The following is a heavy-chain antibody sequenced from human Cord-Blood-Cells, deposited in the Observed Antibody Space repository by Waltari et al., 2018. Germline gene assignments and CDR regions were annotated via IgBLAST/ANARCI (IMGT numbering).Heavy chain of an antibody. V-gene: IGHV5-51*01. J-gene: IGHJ6*02. CDR3: ASSSIAAPSYYYYGMDV. Sequence: EVQLVQSGAEVKKPGESLKISCKGSGYSFTSYWIGWVRQMTGKGLEWMGIIYPADSDTRYSPSFQGQVTISADKSISTAYLQWSSLKASDTAMYYCASSSIAAPSYYYYGMDVWGQGTTVTVSS. D-gene: IGHD6-6*01. CDR1: GYSFTSYW. CDR2: IYPADSDT.